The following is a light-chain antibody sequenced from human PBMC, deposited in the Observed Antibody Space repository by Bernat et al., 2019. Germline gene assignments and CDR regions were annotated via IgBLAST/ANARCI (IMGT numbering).Light chain of an antibody. Sequence: DIQMTQSPFSLSASVGDRVIVSCRASQSITNYLNWYQHRPGKAPKLLIYAASILQSGVPSRFSGRGSGTDFTLTISSLQPEDFATYYCQQSYSIPRTFGGGTKVEI. CDR2: AAS. V-gene: IGKV1-39*01. J-gene: IGKJ4*01. CDR3: QQSYSIPRT. CDR1: QSITNY.